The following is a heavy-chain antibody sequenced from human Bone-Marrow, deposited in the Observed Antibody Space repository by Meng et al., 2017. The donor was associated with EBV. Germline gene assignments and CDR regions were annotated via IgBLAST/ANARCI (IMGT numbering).Heavy chain of an antibody. V-gene: IGHV3-23*01. CDR1: GFTFSSYA. Sequence: EVQLLESGGGLVQPGGSLGLSCAASGFTFSSYAMSWVRQAPGKGLEWVSAISGSGGSTYYADSVKGRFTISRDNSKNTLYLQMNSLRAEDTAVYYCAKGRRIVVVTATLDYWGQGTLVTVSS. J-gene: IGHJ4*02. CDR2: ISGSGGST. D-gene: IGHD2-21*02. CDR3: AKGRRIVVVTATLDY.